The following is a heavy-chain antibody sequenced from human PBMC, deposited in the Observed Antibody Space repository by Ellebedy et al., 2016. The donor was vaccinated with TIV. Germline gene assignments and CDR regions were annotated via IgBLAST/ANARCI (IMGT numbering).Heavy chain of an antibody. Sequence: MPSETLSLTCGVSGGSIDSDNYWSWVRQSPGRGLEWIGEVYHSGHTNYNPSLRSRVSISVDTSKSQFSLRLRSMTAADTAVYYCARDWTRGGGYFASWFDPWGQGTPVTVSS. D-gene: IGHD2/OR15-2a*01. CDR3: ARDWTRGGGYFASWFDP. CDR1: GGSIDSDNY. J-gene: IGHJ5*02. V-gene: IGHV4-4*02. CDR2: VYHSGHT.